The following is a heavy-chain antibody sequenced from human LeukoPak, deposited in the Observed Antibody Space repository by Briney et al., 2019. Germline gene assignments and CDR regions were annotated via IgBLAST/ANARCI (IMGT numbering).Heavy chain of an antibody. J-gene: IGHJ4*02. CDR2: ISGSGGST. V-gene: IGHV3-23*01. D-gene: IGHD2-2*01. CDR1: GFTFSSYA. Sequence: GGSLRLSCAASGFTFSSYAMSWVRQAPGKGLEWVSAISGSGGSTYYADSVKGRFTISRDNSKNTLYLQMNSLRAEDTAVYYCAKDRGVVVVPAGSDYWGQGTLVTVSS. CDR3: AKDRGVVVVPAGSDY.